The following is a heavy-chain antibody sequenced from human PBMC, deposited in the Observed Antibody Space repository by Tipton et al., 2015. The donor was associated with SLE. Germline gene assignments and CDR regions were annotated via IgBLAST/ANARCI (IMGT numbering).Heavy chain of an antibody. D-gene: IGHD1-7*01. CDR3: ARATDWNLSPDV. Sequence: LRLSCTVSGGSISSGGYYWTWIRQLPGKGLEWIGYIYYSGNTYYNPSLGSRLTISVDTSKDQFSLRLTSVTAADTAVYYRARATDWNLSPDVWGKGTTVTVSS. V-gene: IGHV4-31*03. CDR1: GGSISSGGYY. CDR2: IYYSGNT. J-gene: IGHJ6*04.